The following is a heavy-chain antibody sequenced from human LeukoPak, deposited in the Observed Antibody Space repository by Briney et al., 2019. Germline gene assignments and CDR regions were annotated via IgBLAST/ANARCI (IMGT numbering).Heavy chain of an antibody. CDR2: IKQDGSEK. CDR3: ARDKPYQILFHYYYYMDV. Sequence: GSLRLSCAASGFSFNNYWMSWVRQGPGKGLEWVANIKQDGSEKYYVDSVKGRFTISRDNAKNSLYLQMNSLRAEDTAVYYCARDKPYQILFHYYYYMDVWGKGTTVTVSS. D-gene: IGHD2-2*01. V-gene: IGHV3-7*01. J-gene: IGHJ6*03. CDR1: GFSFNNYW.